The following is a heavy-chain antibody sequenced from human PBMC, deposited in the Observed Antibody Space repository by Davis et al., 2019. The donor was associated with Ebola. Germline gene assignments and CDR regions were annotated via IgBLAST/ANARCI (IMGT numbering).Heavy chain of an antibody. D-gene: IGHD3-10*01. CDR3: ARGNAIAFGSNWFDP. Sequence: PSETLSLTCAAPGYPISSGYYWGWIRQPPGKGLEWIGSIYHSGSTYYNPSLKSRVTISVDTSKNQFSLKLSSVTAADTAVYYCARGNAIAFGSNWFDPWGQGTLVTVSS. CDR2: IYHSGST. CDR1: GYPISSGYY. J-gene: IGHJ5*02. V-gene: IGHV4-38-2*01.